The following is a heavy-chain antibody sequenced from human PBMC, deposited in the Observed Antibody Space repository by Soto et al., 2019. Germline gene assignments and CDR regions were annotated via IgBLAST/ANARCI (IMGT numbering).Heavy chain of an antibody. V-gene: IGHV1-69*13. CDR3: ARDRHYYDSSGYFRYFDY. CDR2: IIPIFGTA. D-gene: IGHD3-22*01. J-gene: IGHJ4*02. CDR1: GGTFSSYA. Sequence: SVKVSCKASGGTFSSYAISWVRQAPGQGXEWMGGIIPIFGTANYAQKFQGRVTITADESTSTAYMELSSLRSEDTAVYYCARDRHYYDSSGYFRYFDYWGQGTLVTVSS.